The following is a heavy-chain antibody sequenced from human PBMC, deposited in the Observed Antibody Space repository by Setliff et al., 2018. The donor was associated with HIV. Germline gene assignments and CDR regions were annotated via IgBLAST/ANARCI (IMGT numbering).Heavy chain of an antibody. CDR1: GGSISNYY. V-gene: IGHV4-4*07. Sequence: SETLSVTCTVSGGSISNYYWSWIQQPAEKGLEWIGRIYSSGRTNYNPSLKSRVTMSLDTSKNKFSLKLSSVTAADTAFYYCAREESTEDYGSGSYGPTFPPPLIYWGQGTLVTVSS. CDR2: IYSSGRT. J-gene: IGHJ4*02. D-gene: IGHD3-10*01. CDR3: AREESTEDYGSGSYGPTFPPPLIY.